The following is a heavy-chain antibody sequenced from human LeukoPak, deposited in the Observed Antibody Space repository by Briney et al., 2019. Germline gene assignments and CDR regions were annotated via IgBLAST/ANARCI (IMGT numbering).Heavy chain of an antibody. Sequence: GGSLRLSYAASGFTFSSYGIHWVRQAPGKGLEWVAVISYDGSNKYYGDSVKGRFTISRDNSKNTLYVQMNSLRPDDTAVYYCAKDSGHCSGGSCFYFDFWGQGTLVTVSS. D-gene: IGHD2-15*01. CDR3: AKDSGHCSGGSCFYFDF. CDR1: GFTFSSYG. V-gene: IGHV3-30*18. CDR2: ISYDGSNK. J-gene: IGHJ4*02.